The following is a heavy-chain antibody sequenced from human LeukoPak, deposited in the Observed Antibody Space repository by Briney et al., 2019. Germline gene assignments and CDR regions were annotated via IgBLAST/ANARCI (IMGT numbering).Heavy chain of an antibody. Sequence: PSETLSLTCTVSGGSISSYYWSWIRQPPGKGLEWIGYIYYSGSTNYNPSLKSRVTISVDTSKNQFSLKLSSVTAVDTAVYYCARGGYDILTGYDSYYYYGMDVWGQGTTVTVSS. J-gene: IGHJ6*02. CDR2: IYYSGST. V-gene: IGHV4-59*01. CDR3: ARGGYDILTGYDSYYYYGMDV. CDR1: GGSISSYY. D-gene: IGHD3-9*01.